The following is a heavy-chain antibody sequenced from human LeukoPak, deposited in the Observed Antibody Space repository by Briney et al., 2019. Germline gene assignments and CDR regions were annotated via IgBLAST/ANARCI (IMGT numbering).Heavy chain of an antibody. Sequence: ASVKVSCKASGYTFTSYAMNWVRQAPGQGLEGRGWINTNTGNPTYAQGFTGRFVFSLDTSVSTAYLQISSLKAEDTAVYYCAPTFGELLEHSEGFAFDIWGQGTMVTVSS. D-gene: IGHD3-10*01. CDR2: INTNTGNP. CDR3: APTFGELLEHSEGFAFDI. J-gene: IGHJ3*02. V-gene: IGHV7-4-1*02. CDR1: GYTFTSYA.